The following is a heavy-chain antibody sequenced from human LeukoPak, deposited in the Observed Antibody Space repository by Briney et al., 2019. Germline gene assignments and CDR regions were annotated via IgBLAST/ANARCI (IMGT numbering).Heavy chain of an antibody. V-gene: IGHV1-8*01. D-gene: IGHD6-19*01. CDR3: ARVTSGWYNWFDP. CDR1: GYTFTSYD. CDR2: MNPNSGNT. J-gene: IGHJ5*02. Sequence: ASVKVSCKASGYTFTSYDINWVRLATGQGLEWMGWMNPNSGNTGYAQKFQGRVTMTRNTSISTAYMELSSLRSEDTAVYYCARVTSGWYNWFDPWGQGTLVTVSS.